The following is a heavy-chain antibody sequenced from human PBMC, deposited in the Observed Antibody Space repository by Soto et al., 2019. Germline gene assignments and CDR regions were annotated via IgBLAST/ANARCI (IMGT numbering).Heavy chain of an antibody. J-gene: IGHJ6*02. CDR3: ARPGNTSSYYVYGMDV. CDR2: IWYDGTNK. Sequence: QVQLVESGGGVVQPGKSVRLSCTASGFIFSTYAMHWVRQAPGKGLEWVALIWYDGTNKYYRDSVEGRFTISRDNSKNTLYLQMNNLRGEDTAVYYCARPGNTSSYYVYGMDVWGPGTSVTVSS. D-gene: IGHD3-10*01. V-gene: IGHV3-33*01. CDR1: GFIFSTYA.